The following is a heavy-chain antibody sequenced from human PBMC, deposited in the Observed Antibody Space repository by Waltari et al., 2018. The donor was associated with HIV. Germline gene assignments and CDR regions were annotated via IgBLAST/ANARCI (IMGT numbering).Heavy chain of an antibody. CDR2: ISSSSIYI. Sequence: EVLLVESGGGVVKHGGYLSILWAASGLTFSITTRNWVRQAPGKVLEWVSSISSSSIYIYYADSVKGRFTISRDNAKNSLYLQMNSLRAEDTAVYYCARGGGYSWENWFDPWGQGTLVTVSS. D-gene: IGHD5-18*01. CDR3: ARGGGYSWENWFDP. J-gene: IGHJ5*02. V-gene: IGHV3-21*01. CDR1: GLTFSITT.